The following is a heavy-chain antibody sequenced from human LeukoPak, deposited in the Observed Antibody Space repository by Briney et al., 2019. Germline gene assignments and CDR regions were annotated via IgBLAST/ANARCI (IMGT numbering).Heavy chain of an antibody. CDR2: FDPEDGET. Sequence: ASVKVSCKVSGYTLTELSMHWVRQAPGKGREWMGGFDPEDGETIYAQKFQGRVTMTEDTSTDTAYMELSSLRSEDTAVYYCARGSTVDTVATPLKYWGQGTLVTVSS. J-gene: IGHJ4*02. CDR1: GYTLTELS. D-gene: IGHD5-12*01. CDR3: ARGSTVDTVATPLKY. V-gene: IGHV1-24*01.